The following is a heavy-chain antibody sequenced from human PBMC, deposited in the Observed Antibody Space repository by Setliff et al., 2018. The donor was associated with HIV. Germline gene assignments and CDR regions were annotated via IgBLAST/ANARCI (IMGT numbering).Heavy chain of an antibody. CDR1: GGSISSDN. J-gene: IGHJ6*02. CDR2: ITKRADET. V-gene: IGHV3-11*06. CDR3: ARSVIGYYYYGMDV. D-gene: IGHD3-10*01. Sequence: PSETLSLTCAVSGGSISSDNWWTWVRQPPGKGLEWISYITKRADETHYADSVKGRFSISRDTAKNSLYLQMNSLRAEDTAVYYCARSVIGYYYYGMDVWGQGTLVTVSS.